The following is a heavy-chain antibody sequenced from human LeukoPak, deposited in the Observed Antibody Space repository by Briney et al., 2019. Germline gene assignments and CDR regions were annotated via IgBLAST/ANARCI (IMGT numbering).Heavy chain of an antibody. Sequence: SETLSLTCTVSGGSISSYYWSWIRQPPGKGLQWIGYIYYSGSTNYNPSLKSRVTISVDTSKNQFSLKLSSVTAADTAVYYCARAYYDSSGYPSYYYYYYMDVWGKGTTVTVSS. D-gene: IGHD3-22*01. V-gene: IGHV4-59*01. J-gene: IGHJ6*03. CDR2: IYYSGST. CDR3: ARAYYDSSGYPSYYYYYYMDV. CDR1: GGSISSYY.